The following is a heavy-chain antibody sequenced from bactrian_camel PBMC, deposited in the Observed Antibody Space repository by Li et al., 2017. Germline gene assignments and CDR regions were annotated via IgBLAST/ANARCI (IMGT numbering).Heavy chain of an antibody. CDR3: ATGRRTYDY. CDR1: GGSFDDTD. V-gene: IGHV3S57*01. J-gene: IGHJ4*01. D-gene: IGHD1*01. CDR2: IESEGSA. Sequence: HVQLVESGGGSVQAGGSLRLSCTASGGSFDDTDMGWYRQAPGMECDSIATIESEGSAFYADSVKGRFTISQDNSKNTIYLQMNSLKPDDTALYYCATGRRTYDYWGQGTQVTVS.